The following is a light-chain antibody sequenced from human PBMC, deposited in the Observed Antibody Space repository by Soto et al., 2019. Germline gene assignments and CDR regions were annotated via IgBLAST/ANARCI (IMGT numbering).Light chain of an antibody. CDR1: SSDLGGYNF. V-gene: IGLV2-14*01. CDR3: CSYTSSSPYV. J-gene: IGLJ1*01. Sequence: QSALTQPASVSVFPGQSITISCTGTSSDLGGYNFVSWYQHHPGKAPKLMIYQVSNRPSGVSNRFSGSKSGNTASLTISGLQAEDEADYYCCSYTSSSPYVFGTGTKLTVL. CDR2: QVS.